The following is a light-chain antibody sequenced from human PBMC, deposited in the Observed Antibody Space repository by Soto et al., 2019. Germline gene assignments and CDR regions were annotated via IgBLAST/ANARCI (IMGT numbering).Light chain of an antibody. CDR2: VTS. Sequence: DIQMTQSPSSLSASVGDRVTIACRASQGINNYLAWYQQQPGKVPKLLIYVTSTSQAGVPSRFSGSASGTDFALTISSLQPEDVATYFCLKYDTAPRTFGQGTKVEI. V-gene: IGKV1-27*01. CDR1: QGINNY. CDR3: LKYDTAPRT. J-gene: IGKJ1*01.